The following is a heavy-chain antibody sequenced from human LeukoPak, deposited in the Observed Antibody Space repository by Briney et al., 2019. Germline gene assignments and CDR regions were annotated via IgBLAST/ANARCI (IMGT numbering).Heavy chain of an antibody. CDR2: MNPNSGNT. CDR3: ARGGQYYYDSSGYHYVIDY. V-gene: IGHV1-8*01. CDR1: GYTFTSYD. D-gene: IGHD3-22*01. J-gene: IGHJ4*02. Sequence: GASVKVSCKASGYTFTSYDINWVRQATGQGLEWMGWMNPNSGNTGYAQKFQGRVTMTRNTSISTAYMELSSLRSEDTAVYYCARGGQYYYDSSGYHYVIDYWGQGTLVTVSS.